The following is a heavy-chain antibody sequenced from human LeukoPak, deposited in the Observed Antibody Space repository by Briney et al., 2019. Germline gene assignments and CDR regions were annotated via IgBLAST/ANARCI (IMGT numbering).Heavy chain of an antibody. CDR2: IKSKTNDGTT. J-gene: IGHJ4*02. CDR1: GFTFNNAW. CDR3: TTNLLRFLEWSGKYFDF. V-gene: IGHV3-15*01. D-gene: IGHD3-3*01. Sequence: GGSLRLSCAAPGFTFNNAWMSWVRQAPGKGLEWVGRIKSKTNDGTTDYAAPVKGRFTISRDDSKNTLYLQMDSLKTEDTAVYFCTTNLLRFLEWSGKYFDFWGQGTLVTVSS.